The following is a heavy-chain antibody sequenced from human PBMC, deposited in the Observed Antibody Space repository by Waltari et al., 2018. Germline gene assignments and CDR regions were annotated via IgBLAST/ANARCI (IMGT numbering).Heavy chain of an antibody. D-gene: IGHD2-15*01. Sequence: QVQLVQSGAEVKKPGSSVKVSCKASGGTFSSYAISWVRQAPGQGLEWMGGIIPIFGTANYAQKFQGRVTITADESTSTAYMELSSLRSEDTAVYYCARRPGYCSGGSCYHDAFDIWGQGTMVTVSS. J-gene: IGHJ3*02. CDR1: GGTFSSYA. CDR2: IIPIFGTA. V-gene: IGHV1-69*01. CDR3: ARRPGYCSGGSCYHDAFDI.